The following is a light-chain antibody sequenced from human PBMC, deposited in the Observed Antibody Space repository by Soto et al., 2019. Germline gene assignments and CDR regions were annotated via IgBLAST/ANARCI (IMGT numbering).Light chain of an antibody. V-gene: IGKV1-5*03. CDR2: KAS. J-gene: IGKJ1*01. Sequence: EIQMTQSPSTLSASVGDRVTITCRASQSISGLLAWYQQKPGKAPKLLIYKASGLESGVPSRFSGSGSGTEFTLTINGLQPDDFATYYCQQYNTFWTFGQGTKVEVK. CDR1: QSISGL. CDR3: QQYNTFWT.